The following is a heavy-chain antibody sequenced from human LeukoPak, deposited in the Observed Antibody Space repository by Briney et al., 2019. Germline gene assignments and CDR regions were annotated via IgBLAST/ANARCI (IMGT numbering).Heavy chain of an antibody. Sequence: GSLRLSCAASGFPFSSYEMNWVRQAPGKGLEWVSYISSSGSTIYYADSVKGRFTISRDNAKNSLYLQMNSLRAEDTAVYYCARVAPAAPFDYWGQGTLVTVSS. CDR2: ISSSGSTI. CDR3: ARVAPAAPFDY. J-gene: IGHJ4*02. D-gene: IGHD2-2*01. CDR1: GFPFSSYE. V-gene: IGHV3-48*03.